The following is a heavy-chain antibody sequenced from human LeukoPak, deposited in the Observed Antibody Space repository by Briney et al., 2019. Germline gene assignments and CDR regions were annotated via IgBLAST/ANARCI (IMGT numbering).Heavy chain of an antibody. J-gene: IGHJ4*02. V-gene: IGHV1-18*01. CDR1: GYTFTSYG. D-gene: IGHD6-13*01. CDR2: ISAYNGNT. Sequence: ASVKVSCKASGYTFTSYGISWVRQAPGQGLEWMGWISAYNGNTNYAQRLQGRVTMTTDTSTSTAYMELRNLRSDDTAVYYCARDLGDSSSLTFFDYWGQGSLVTVSS. CDR3: ARDLGDSSSLTFFDY.